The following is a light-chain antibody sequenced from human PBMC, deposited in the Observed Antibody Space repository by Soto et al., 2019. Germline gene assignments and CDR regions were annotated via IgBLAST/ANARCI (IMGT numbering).Light chain of an antibody. CDR3: QQSSSWPPRATWT. CDR2: DVS. V-gene: IGKV3-11*01. Sequence: EIVLTQSPATLSLSPGERATLSCRASQSVSTYLGWYQQKPGQALNLLIYDVSNRATGIPARFSGSGSGTDFTLTISSLEPEDFAVYYCQQSSSWPPRATWTFGQGTKVEIK. J-gene: IGKJ1*01. CDR1: QSVSTY.